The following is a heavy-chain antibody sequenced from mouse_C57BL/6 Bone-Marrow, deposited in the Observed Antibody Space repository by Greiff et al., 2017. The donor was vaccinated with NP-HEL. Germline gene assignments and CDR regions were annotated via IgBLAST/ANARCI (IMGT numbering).Heavy chain of an antibody. J-gene: IGHJ2*01. CDR1: GYTFTEYT. CDR2: FYPGSGSI. V-gene: IGHV1-62-2*01. D-gene: IGHD3-2*02. Sequence: VMLVESGAELVKPGASVKLSCKASGYTFTEYTIHWVKQRSGQGLEWIGWFYPGSGSIKYNEKFKDKATLTADKSSSTVYMELSRLTSEDSAVYFCARHEESLDSSGYYFDYWGQGTTLTVSS. CDR3: ARHEESLDSSGYYFDY.